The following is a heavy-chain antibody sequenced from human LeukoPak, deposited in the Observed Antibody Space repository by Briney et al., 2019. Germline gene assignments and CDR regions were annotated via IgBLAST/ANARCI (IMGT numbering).Heavy chain of an antibody. Sequence: GASVKVSCKASGSTVTGYYMHWVRQAPGQGLEWMGWINPNSGGTNYAQKFQGRVTMTRDTSISTAYMELNRLRSDDTAVYYCARDRPRGYATPYYFDYWGQGTLVTVSS. V-gene: IGHV1-2*02. CDR1: GSTVTGYY. J-gene: IGHJ4*02. CDR3: ARDRPRGYATPYYFDY. CDR2: INPNSGGT. D-gene: IGHD3-22*01.